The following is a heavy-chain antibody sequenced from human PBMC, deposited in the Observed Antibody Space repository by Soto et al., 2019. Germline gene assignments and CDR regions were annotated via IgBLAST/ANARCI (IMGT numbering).Heavy chain of an antibody. CDR2: SRNKAKSYTT. Sequence: EVQLVESGGVLVQPGGSLRLSCVASGLTFSDHYMDWVRQAPGKGLEWVGRSRNKAKSYTTDYAASVKGRFTISSDDSKSSVYLQMNSLETEDTAVYYCVRAARSGTTHFDYWGQGTLVTVSS. CDR3: VRAARSGTTHFDY. CDR1: GLTFSDHY. J-gene: IGHJ4*02. V-gene: IGHV3-72*01. D-gene: IGHD1-7*01.